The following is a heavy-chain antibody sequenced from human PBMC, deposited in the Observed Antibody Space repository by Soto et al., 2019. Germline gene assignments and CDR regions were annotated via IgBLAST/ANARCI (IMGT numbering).Heavy chain of an antibody. CDR3: AKVPSRAEYYYYYGMDV. CDR2: ISYDGSNK. J-gene: IGHJ6*02. Sequence: GGSLRLSCAASGFTFSSYGMHWVRQAPGKGLEWVAVISYDGSNKYYADSVKGRFTISRDSSKNTLYLQMNSLRAEDTAVYYCAKVPSRAEYYYYYGMDVWGQGTTVTVS. V-gene: IGHV3-30*18. CDR1: GFTFSSYG.